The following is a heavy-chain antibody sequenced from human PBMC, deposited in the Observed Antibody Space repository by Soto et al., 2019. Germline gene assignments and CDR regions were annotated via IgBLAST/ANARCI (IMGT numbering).Heavy chain of an antibody. V-gene: IGHV3-30*18. CDR2: ISYDGSNK. CDR1: GFTFSSYG. Sequence: QVQLVESGGGVVQPGRSLRLSCAASGFTFSSYGMHWVRQAPGKGLEGVAVISYDGSNKYYADSVKGRFTISRDNSKNTLYLQMNSLRAEDTAVYYCAKDQGAYYYYMDVWGKGTTVTVSS. CDR3: AKDQGAYYYYMDV. J-gene: IGHJ6*03.